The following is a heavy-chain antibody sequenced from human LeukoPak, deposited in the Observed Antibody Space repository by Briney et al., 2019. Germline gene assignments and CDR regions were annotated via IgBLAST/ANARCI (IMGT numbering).Heavy chain of an antibody. CDR2: TYYSGNT. CDR3: ARQTGSGLFILP. D-gene: IGHD3/OR15-3a*01. Sequence: RPSETLSLTCTVSGVSISSSNSYWGWIRQPPGKGLEWIGSTYYSGNTYYNASLKSQVSISIDTSKNRFSLKLTSVTAADTAVYYCARQTGSGLFILPGGQGTLVTVSS. V-gene: IGHV4-39*01. CDR1: GVSISSSNSY. J-gene: IGHJ4*02.